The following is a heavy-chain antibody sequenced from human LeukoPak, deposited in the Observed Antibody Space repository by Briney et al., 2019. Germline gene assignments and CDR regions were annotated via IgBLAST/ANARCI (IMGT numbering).Heavy chain of an antibody. V-gene: IGHV4-59*01. J-gene: IGHJ4*02. CDR1: GGSISSYY. CDR2: IYYSGST. Sequence: PSETLSLTCTVSGGSISSYYWSWIRQPPGKGLEWIGYIYYSGSTNYNPSLKSRVTISVDTSKNHYSLKLSSVTAADTAVYYCAREDSSSWYHYFDYWGQGTLVTVSS. CDR3: AREDSSSWYHYFDY. D-gene: IGHD6-13*01.